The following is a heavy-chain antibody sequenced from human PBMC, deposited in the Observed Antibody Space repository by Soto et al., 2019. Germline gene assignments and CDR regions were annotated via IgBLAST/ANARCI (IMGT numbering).Heavy chain of an antibody. Sequence: QVHLVQSGAEVKKPGASVKVSCKTSGYTFSSIGISWVRQAPGQGLEWMGWISPHKGDTYYAQRLQGRVTMTTDTSTSTAYMELRSLRSDDTAVYFCARDLDGSGSYFTDYWGQGTLVTVSS. CDR1: GYTFSSIG. V-gene: IGHV1-18*01. CDR2: ISPHKGDT. CDR3: ARDLDGSGSYFTDY. J-gene: IGHJ4*02. D-gene: IGHD3-10*01.